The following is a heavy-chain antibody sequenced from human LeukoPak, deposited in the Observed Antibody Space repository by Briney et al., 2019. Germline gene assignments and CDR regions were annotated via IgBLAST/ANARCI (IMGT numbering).Heavy chain of an antibody. Sequence: SVKVSCTVSGYTLTELSMHWVRQAPGQGLEWMGGIIPIFGTANYAQKLQGRVTITADESTSTAYMELSSLRSEDTAVYYCARAPYSSSWSYNFDYWGQGTLVTVSS. J-gene: IGHJ4*02. CDR2: IIPIFGTA. CDR3: ARAPYSSSWSYNFDY. V-gene: IGHV1-69*13. CDR1: GYTLTELS. D-gene: IGHD6-13*01.